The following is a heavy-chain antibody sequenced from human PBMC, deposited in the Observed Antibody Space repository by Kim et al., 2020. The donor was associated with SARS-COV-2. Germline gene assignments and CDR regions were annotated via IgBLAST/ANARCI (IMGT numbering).Heavy chain of an antibody. CDR2: IWYDGSSK. J-gene: IGHJ3*02. Sequence: GGSLRLSCAASGFTFSTYGMHWVRQAPGKGLEWVAVIWYDGSSKYYADSVKGRFTISRDNSKNTLFLQMNSLRAEETAVYYCARALYCSSSSCFDAFDIWGQGTMVTVSS. D-gene: IGHD2-2*01. CDR3: ARALYCSSSSCFDAFDI. CDR1: GFTFSTYG. V-gene: IGHV3-33*01.